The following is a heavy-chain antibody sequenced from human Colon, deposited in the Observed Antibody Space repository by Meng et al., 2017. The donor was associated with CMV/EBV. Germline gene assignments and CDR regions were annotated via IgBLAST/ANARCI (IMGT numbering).Heavy chain of an antibody. CDR3: ARGRPNWSGVLDY. J-gene: IGHJ4*02. D-gene: IGHD1-1*01. V-gene: IGHV1-18*01. CDR1: GYTLTSYG. CDR2: ISGSHGYK. Sequence: VLLVSPGSELKEPGAAVLFSCRSSGYTLTSYGINWVRQAPGQGLGWMGWISGSHGYKNRAQKFQGRVTMTTDTSTSTAYLALTSLTSNDTAVYYCARGRPNWSGVLDYWGQGTLVTVSS.